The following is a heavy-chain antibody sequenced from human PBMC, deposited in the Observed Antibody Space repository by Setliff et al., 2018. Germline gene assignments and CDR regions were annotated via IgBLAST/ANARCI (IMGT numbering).Heavy chain of an antibody. D-gene: IGHD2-15*01. J-gene: IGHJ6*02. Sequence: GGSLRLSCGASGFSISDYWMNWVRQAPGKGLEWAANIKRDGSETYYMDSVRGRFVISRDNAKNSLYLQMRSLRVEDTALYYCASATLQRKFQSPRGLDVWGQGTTVTVSS. CDR2: IKRDGSET. CDR3: ASATLQRKFQSPRGLDV. CDR1: GFSISDYW. V-gene: IGHV3-7*01.